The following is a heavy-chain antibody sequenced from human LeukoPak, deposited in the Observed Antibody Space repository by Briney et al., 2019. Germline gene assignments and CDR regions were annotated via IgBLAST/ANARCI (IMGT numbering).Heavy chain of an antibody. Sequence: SETLSLTCTFSGGSISTYYWSWVRQPPGKGLQWIGYIYYSGSTNYNPSLKSRVGISLNTSKNQFSLRLRSVTAADTAVYYCARRVAVGNYFDPWGQGTLVTVSS. CDR2: IYYSGST. V-gene: IGHV4-59*08. D-gene: IGHD4-11*01. CDR3: ARRVAVGNYFDP. CDR1: GGSISTYY. J-gene: IGHJ5*02.